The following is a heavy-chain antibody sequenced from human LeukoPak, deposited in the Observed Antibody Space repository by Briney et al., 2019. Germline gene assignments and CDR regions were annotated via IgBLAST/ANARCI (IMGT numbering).Heavy chain of an antibody. V-gene: IGHV1-2*02. J-gene: IGHJ5*02. CDR1: GYTFTGYY. CDR2: INPNSGGT. D-gene: IGHD6-13*01. Sequence: ASVTVSCKASGYTFTGYYMHWVRRAPGQGLEWMGWINPNSGGTNYAQKFQGRVTMTRDTSISTAYMELSRLRSDDTAVYYCAKTQTIIAAAEWFDPWGQGTLVTVSS. CDR3: AKTQTIIAAAEWFDP.